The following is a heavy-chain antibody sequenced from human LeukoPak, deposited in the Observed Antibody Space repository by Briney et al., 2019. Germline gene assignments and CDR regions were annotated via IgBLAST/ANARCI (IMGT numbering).Heavy chain of an antibody. CDR3: ARSPSIVGAQTDY. D-gene: IGHD1-26*01. CDR2: ISSSSSYI. V-gene: IGHV3-21*01. J-gene: IGHJ4*02. CDR1: GFTFSSYS. Sequence: GGSLRLSCAASGFTFSSYSMNWVRQAPGKGLEWVSSISSSSSYIYYADSVKGRFTISRDNAKNSLYLQMNSLRAEDTAVYYCARSPSIVGAQTDYWGQGTLVTVSS.